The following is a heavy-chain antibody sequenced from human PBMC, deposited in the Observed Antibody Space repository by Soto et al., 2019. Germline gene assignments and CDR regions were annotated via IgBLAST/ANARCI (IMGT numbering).Heavy chain of an antibody. J-gene: IGHJ3*02. D-gene: IGHD6-19*01. CDR2: ISAYNGNT. CDR3: ARVLYSSGWNDAFDI. Sequence: ASVKVSCKASGYTFTSYGISWVRQAPGQGLEWMGWISAYNGNTNYAQKLQGRVTMTTDTSTSTAYMELRSLRSDDMAVYYCARVLYSSGWNDAFDIWGQGTMVTVSS. V-gene: IGHV1-18*03. CDR1: GYTFTSYG.